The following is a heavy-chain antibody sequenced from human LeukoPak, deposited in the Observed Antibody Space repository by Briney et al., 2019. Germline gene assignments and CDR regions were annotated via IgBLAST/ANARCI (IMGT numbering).Heavy chain of an antibody. CDR1: GITFSSAW. CDR3: ATDRAWFDP. V-gene: IGHV3-15*01. Sequence: GGSLTLSCAASGITFSSAWMSWFRQAPGKGLEWVGRIKSKIGGATADYAAPVKDRFTISRDDSKNTLYLQMNSLKTEDTAVYYCATDRAWFDPWGQGTLVTVSS. J-gene: IGHJ5*02. CDR2: IKSKIGGATA. D-gene: IGHD3-10*01.